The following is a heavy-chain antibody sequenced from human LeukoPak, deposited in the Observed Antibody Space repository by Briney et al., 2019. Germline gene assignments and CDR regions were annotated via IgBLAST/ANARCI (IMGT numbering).Heavy chain of an antibody. CDR2: INFSWST. D-gene: IGHD1-26*01. J-gene: IGHJ4*02. Sequence: GSLRLSCAASGFTFSNFAVSWFRQPPGKTLEWIGYINFSWSTNYNPSLKSRVTLSVDTSKNELALKLSSVTAADTAVYYCASQSGVGATNLVDYWGQGTLVTVSS. CDR3: ASQSGVGATNLVDY. CDR1: GFTFSNFA. V-gene: IGHV4-59*01.